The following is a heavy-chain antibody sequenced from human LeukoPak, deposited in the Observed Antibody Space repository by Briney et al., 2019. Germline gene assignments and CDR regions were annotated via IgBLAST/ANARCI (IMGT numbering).Heavy chain of an antibody. V-gene: IGHV3-30*02. D-gene: IGHD3-22*01. CDR2: IRYDGSNK. J-gene: IGHJ4*02. CDR1: GFTFSSYG. Sequence: PGGSLRLSCAASGFTFSSYGMHWVRQAPGKGLEWVAFIRYDGSNKYYADSVKGRFAISRDNSKNTLYLQMNSLRAEDTAVYYCAKAPIITDYYDSSGWFDYWGQGTLVTVSS. CDR3: AKAPIITDYYDSSGWFDY.